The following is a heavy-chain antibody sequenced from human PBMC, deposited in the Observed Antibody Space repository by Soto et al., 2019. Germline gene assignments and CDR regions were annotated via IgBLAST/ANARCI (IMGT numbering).Heavy chain of an antibody. Sequence: SVKVSCKTSGGTFSTFGISWVRQAPGQGLEWMGGIIPFFGTAEYSQKFEDRITITADESTNTVYMDLRSLTSEDTAIYYCARTAPMDAGDKYYYDFWGQGALVTVS. D-gene: IGHD3-16*01. CDR3: ARTAPMDAGDKYYYDF. CDR2: IIPFFGTA. V-gene: IGHV1-69*13. CDR1: GGTFSTFG. J-gene: IGHJ4*02.